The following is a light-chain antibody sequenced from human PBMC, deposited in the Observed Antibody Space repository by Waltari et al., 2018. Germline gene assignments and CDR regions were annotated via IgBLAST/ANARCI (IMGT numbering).Light chain of an antibody. Sequence: SYELTQPPAVSVSPGQTARITCSGSALPRKHAYWYHQKSGQVPLLVIYEDNRRPAGVPGRFCGSSVGTKATLTITGAQADDEGDYYCYSTDSGGDHRGVFGGGTRLTVL. CDR2: EDN. V-gene: IGLV3-10*01. CDR1: ALPRKH. J-gene: IGLJ2*01. CDR3: YSTDSGGDHRGV.